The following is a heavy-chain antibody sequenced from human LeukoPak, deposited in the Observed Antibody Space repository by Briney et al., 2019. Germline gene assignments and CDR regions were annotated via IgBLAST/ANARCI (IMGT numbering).Heavy chain of an antibody. CDR3: AREGGDPRWLDP. J-gene: IGHJ5*02. D-gene: IGHD6-25*01. Sequence: SSETLSLTCTVSGGSISSYYWTWIRQSAGKGLEWIGRINTSGSTNYNPSLRSRVAMSVNTSKNQFSLNLTSVTAADTAVYSCAREGGDPRWLDPWGQGTLVTVSS. V-gene: IGHV4-4*07. CDR2: INTSGST. CDR1: GGSISSYY.